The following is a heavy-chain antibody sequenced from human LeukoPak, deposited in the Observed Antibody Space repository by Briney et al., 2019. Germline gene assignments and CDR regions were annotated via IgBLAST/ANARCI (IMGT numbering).Heavy chain of an antibody. V-gene: IGHV1-18*01. CDR1: GYTFTSYG. D-gene: IGHD4-17*01. CDR3: ARGADYGDHKLCFDY. J-gene: IGHJ4*02. Sequence: ASVKVSCKASGYTFTSYGISWVRQAPGHGLEWMGWISAYNGYTNYAQKLQGRVPMPPDTSTSTAHMELRSLRSDDTAVYYCARGADYGDHKLCFDYWGQGPLVTVSS. CDR2: ISAYNGYT.